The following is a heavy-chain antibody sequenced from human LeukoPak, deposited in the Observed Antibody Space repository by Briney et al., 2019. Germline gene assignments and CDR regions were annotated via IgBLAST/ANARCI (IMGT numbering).Heavy chain of an antibody. D-gene: IGHD3-9*01. V-gene: IGHV4-30-4*01. Sequence: SETLSLTCTVSGGSISSGDYYWSWIRQPPGKGLEWIGYIYYSGSTYYNPSLKSRVTISVDTSKNQFSLKLSSVTAADTAVYYCARDRSADWLVGMDVWGQGTTVTVSS. J-gene: IGHJ6*02. CDR2: IYYSGST. CDR3: ARDRSADWLVGMDV. CDR1: GGSISSGDYY.